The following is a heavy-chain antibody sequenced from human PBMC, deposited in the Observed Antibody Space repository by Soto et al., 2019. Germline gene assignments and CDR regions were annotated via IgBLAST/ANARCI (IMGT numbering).Heavy chain of an antibody. CDR2: ISSSSSDI. CDR1: GVTFSSYS. Sequence: EVQLVESGGGLVKPGGSLRLSCAASGVTFSSYSMNWVRQAPGKGLEWVSSISSSSSDIYYADSVKGRFTISRDNAKNSLYVQMNRLRAEDTAGYSCARDQPGYSYGYGLGYWGQGTLVTVS. V-gene: IGHV3-21*01. D-gene: IGHD5-18*01. J-gene: IGHJ4*02. CDR3: ARDQPGYSYGYGLGY.